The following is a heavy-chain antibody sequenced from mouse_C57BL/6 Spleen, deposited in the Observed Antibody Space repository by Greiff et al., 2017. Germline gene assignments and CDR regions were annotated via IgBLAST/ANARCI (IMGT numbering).Heavy chain of an antibody. CDR3: ARDGGDYGADWYFDV. CDR2: INYDGSST. J-gene: IGHJ1*03. Sequence: EVKLVEPEGGLVQPGSSMKLSCTASGFTFSDYYMAWVRQVPEKGLEWVANINYDGSSTYYLHTLKSRSIITRDKEKNFTYLQMCSLKSEYTATYSGARDGGDYGADWYFDVWGTGTTVTVSS. V-gene: IGHV5-16*01. D-gene: IGHD2-4*01. CDR1: GFTFSDYY.